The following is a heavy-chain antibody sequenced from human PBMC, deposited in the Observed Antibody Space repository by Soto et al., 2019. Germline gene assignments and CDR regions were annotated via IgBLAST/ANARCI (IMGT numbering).Heavy chain of an antibody. V-gene: IGHV1-69*13. CDR2: IIPIFGTA. Sequence: ASVKVSCKASGGTFSSYAISWVRQAPGQGLEWMGGIIPIFGTANYAQKFQGRVTITADESTSTAYMELSSLRSEDTAVYYCARSLAVYPGRVEMATLDYWGQGTLVTVSS. CDR1: GGTFSSYA. J-gene: IGHJ4*02. CDR3: ARSLAVYPGRVEMATLDY. D-gene: IGHD5-12*01.